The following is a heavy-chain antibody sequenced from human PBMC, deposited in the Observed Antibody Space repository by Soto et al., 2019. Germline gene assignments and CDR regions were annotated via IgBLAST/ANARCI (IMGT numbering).Heavy chain of an antibody. J-gene: IGHJ6*02. CDR3: ATSVVVVPAAILLRSYGMDV. D-gene: IGHD2-2*01. Sequence: ASVKVSSKACGDAFTSYSMHWVHQAPGQRLEWMGWINAGNGNTKYSQKFQGRVTMTEDTSTDTAYMELSSLRSEDTAVYYCATSVVVVPAAILLRSYGMDVWGQGTTVTVSS. CDR2: INAGNGNT. V-gene: IGHV1-3*01. CDR1: GDAFTSYS.